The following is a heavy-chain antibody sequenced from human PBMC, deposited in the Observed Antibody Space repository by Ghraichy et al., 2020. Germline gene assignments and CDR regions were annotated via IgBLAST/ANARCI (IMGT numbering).Heavy chain of an antibody. Sequence: SETLSLTCSVSSGSMNSYYWSWIRQPPGKGLEWIGYIYYAGSTKYNPSLMSRVTISVDTSNNQFSLRLTSVTAADTAVYYCARVARYYYYGMDVWGQGTTVTVSS. CDR3: ARVARYYYYGMDV. CDR1: SGSMNSYY. V-gene: IGHV4-59*01. CDR2: IYYAGST. J-gene: IGHJ6*02.